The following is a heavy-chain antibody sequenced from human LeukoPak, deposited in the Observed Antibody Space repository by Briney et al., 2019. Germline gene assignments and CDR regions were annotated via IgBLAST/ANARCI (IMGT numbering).Heavy chain of an antibody. CDR3: AKDGWAYCGGYCYPDV. D-gene: IGHD2-21*02. J-gene: IGHJ6*02. V-gene: IGHV3-30-3*01. Sequence: PGRSLRLSCAASGFTFSSYAMHWVRQAPGKGLEWVAVISYDGSNKYYADSVKGRFTISRDNSKNTLYLQMNSLRAEDTAVYYCAKDGWAYCGGYCYPDVWGQGTTVTVSS. CDR2: ISYDGSNK. CDR1: GFTFSSYA.